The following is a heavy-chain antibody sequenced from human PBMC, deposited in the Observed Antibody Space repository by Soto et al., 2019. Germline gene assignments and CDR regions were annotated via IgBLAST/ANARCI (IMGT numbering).Heavy chain of an antibody. CDR3: AREGDFLPAPTGYYGMDV. CDR1: GFTFISYS. V-gene: IGHV3-21*01. D-gene: IGHD2-2*01. Sequence: GSLRLSCAASGFTFISYSMNLFRHSPCKWLEWVSSISSSSSYIYYADSVKGRFTISRDNAKNSLYLQMNSLRAEDTAVYYCAREGDFLPAPTGYYGMDVWGQGTTVTV. CDR2: ISSSSSYI. J-gene: IGHJ6*02.